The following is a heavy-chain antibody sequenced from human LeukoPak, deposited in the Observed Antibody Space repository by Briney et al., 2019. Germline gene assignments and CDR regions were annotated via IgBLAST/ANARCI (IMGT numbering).Heavy chain of an antibody. CDR3: AKYYSSVIVHFDC. D-gene: IGHD2/OR15-2a*01. V-gene: IGHV3-23*01. CDR2: ISGSGFST. J-gene: IGHJ4*02. CDR1: GFTFSSYG. Sequence: GGSLRLSCAASGFTFSSYGMNWVRQAPGKGLEWVSAISGSGFSTYYADSVKGRFTISRDNSKNTLYLQMNSLRAEDTAVYYCAKYYSSVIVHFDCWGQGTLVTVSS.